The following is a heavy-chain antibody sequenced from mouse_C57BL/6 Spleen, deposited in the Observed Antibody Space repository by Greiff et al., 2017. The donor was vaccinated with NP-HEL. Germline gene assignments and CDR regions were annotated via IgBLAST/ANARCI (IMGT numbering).Heavy chain of an antibody. CDR1: GFTFSSYG. J-gene: IGHJ4*01. Sequence: DVQLVESGGDLVKPGGSLKLSCAASGFTFSSYGMSWVRQTPDKRLEWVATISSGGSYTYYPDSVKGRFTISRDNAKNTLYLQMSSLKSEDTAMYYCARNDYAPYAMDYWGQGTSVTVSS. CDR2: ISSGGSYT. CDR3: ARNDYAPYAMDY. D-gene: IGHD2-4*01. V-gene: IGHV5-6*01.